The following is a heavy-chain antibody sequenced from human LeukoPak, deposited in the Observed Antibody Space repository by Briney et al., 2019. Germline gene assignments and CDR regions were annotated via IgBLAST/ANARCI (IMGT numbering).Heavy chain of an antibody. J-gene: IGHJ3*02. D-gene: IGHD6-19*01. V-gene: IGHV4-31*03. CDR3: ASWVLGQWTISNAFDI. Sequence: PSETLSLTCSVSGGSISRGDYSWSWIRQHPGKGLEWIGYIHYSGSTYYNPSLRSRLIITVDMSKNQFSLKLSSVTAADTAVYYCASWVLGQWTISNAFDIWGQGTMVTVSS. CDR2: IHYSGST. CDR1: GGSISRGDYS.